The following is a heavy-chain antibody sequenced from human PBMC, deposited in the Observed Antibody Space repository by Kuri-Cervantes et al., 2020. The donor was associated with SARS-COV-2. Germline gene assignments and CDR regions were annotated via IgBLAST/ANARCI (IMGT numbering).Heavy chain of an antibody. CDR1: GYTFTGYY. J-gene: IGHJ3*02. CDR3: ARDADSSSWYPGAFDI. Sequence: GGSLRLSCQASGYTFTGYYMHWVRQAPGQGLEWMGRINPNSGGTNYAQKFQGRVTMTRDTSISTAYMELSRLRSDDTAVYYCARDADSSSWYPGAFDIWGQGTMVTVSS. D-gene: IGHD6-13*01. CDR2: INPNSGGT. V-gene: IGHV1-2*06.